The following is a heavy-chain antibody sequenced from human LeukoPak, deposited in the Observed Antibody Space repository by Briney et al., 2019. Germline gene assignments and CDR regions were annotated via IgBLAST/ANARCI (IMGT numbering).Heavy chain of an antibody. CDR2: INPSGGST. CDR3: ARDRADYYDSSGYYQASYYFDY. D-gene: IGHD3-22*01. Sequence: ASVKVSCKASGYTFTSYYMHWVRQAPGQGLERMGIINPSGGSTSYAQKFQGRVTMTRDTSTSTVYMELSSLRSEDTAVYYCARDRADYYDSSGYYQASYYFDYWGQGTLVTVSS. J-gene: IGHJ4*02. V-gene: IGHV1-46*01. CDR1: GYTFTSYY.